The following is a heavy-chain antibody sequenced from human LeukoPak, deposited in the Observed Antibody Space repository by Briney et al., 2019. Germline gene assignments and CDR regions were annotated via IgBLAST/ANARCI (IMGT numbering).Heavy chain of an antibody. CDR1: GFTFDDYG. CDR3: AREGSGSPHYGMDV. V-gene: IGHV3-20*04. D-gene: IGHD3-10*01. Sequence: GGSLRLSCAASGFTFDDYGMSWVRQAPGKGLEWVSGINWNGGTTGYADSVKGRFTISRDNAKNSLYLQMNSVRAEDTASYYCAREGSGSPHYGMDVWGQGTTVTVSS. J-gene: IGHJ6*02. CDR2: INWNGGTT.